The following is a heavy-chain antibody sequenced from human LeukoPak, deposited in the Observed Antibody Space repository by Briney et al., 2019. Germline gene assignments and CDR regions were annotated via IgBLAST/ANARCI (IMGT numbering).Heavy chain of an antibody. CDR3: ARAGVAAAGNAFDI. V-gene: IGHV4-61*02. Sequence: PSETLSLTCTVSGGSISSGNYYWSWIRQPAGKGLEWIGRIYTSGSTNYNPSLKSRVTISVDTSKNQFSLKLSSVTAADTAVYYCARAGVAAAGNAFDIWGQGTMVTVSS. CDR2: IYTSGST. D-gene: IGHD6-13*01. J-gene: IGHJ3*02. CDR1: GGSISSGNYY.